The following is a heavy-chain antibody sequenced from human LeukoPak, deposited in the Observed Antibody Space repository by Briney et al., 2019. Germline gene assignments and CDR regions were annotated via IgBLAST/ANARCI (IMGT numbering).Heavy chain of an antibody. J-gene: IGHJ6*03. CDR3: ARDLRPYYDFWSGYYMGGGDYMDV. D-gene: IGHD3-3*01. V-gene: IGHV4-34*01. CDR1: GGSFSGYY. CDR2: INHSGST. Sequence: PSETLSLTCAVYGGSFSGYYWSWIRQPPGKGLEWIGEINHSGSTNYNPSLKSRVTISVDTSKNQFSLKLSSVTAADTAVYYCARDLRPYYDFWSGYYMGGGDYMDVWGKGTTVIVSS.